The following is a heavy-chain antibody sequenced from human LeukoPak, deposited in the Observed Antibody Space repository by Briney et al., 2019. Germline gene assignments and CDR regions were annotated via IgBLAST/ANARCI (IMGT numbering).Heavy chain of an antibody. CDR3: ARGKEAARLGGYYYYYMDV. Sequence: ASVKVSCKASGYTFTSYDINWVRQATGQGLEWMGWMNPNSGNTGYAQKFQGRVTITRNTSISTAYMELSSLRSEDTAVYYCARGKEAARLGGYYYYYMDVWGKGTTVTVSS. CDR1: GYTFTSYD. D-gene: IGHD6-6*01. J-gene: IGHJ6*03. CDR2: MNPNSGNT. V-gene: IGHV1-8*03.